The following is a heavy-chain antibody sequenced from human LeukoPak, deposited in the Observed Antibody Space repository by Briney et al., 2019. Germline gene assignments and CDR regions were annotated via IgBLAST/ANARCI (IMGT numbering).Heavy chain of an antibody. D-gene: IGHD2-15*01. J-gene: IGHJ4*02. CDR1: GFSLSAYW. CDR2: INPAGTET. CDR3: ARFGYVAAVDV. Sequence: GGSLSLSCAASGFSLSAYWMTWVHQAPGTGLEWVANINPAGTETYYVDPVKGRFTVSRDNAKNLLYLQMNSLRAEDTAVYHCARFGYVAAVDVWGQGTLVTVSS. V-gene: IGHV3-7*01.